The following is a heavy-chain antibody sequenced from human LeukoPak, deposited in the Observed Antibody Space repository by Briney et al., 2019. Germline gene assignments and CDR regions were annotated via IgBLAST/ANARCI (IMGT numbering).Heavy chain of an antibody. CDR3: ARGGVMATIPFHY. V-gene: IGHV1-69*05. J-gene: IGHJ4*02. CDR1: GGTFSSYA. CDR2: IIPIFGTA. Sequence: SVKVSCKASGGTFSSYAISWVRQAPGQGLEWMGRIIPIFGTANYAQKFQGRVTITTDESTSTAYMELSSLRSEDTAVYYCARGGVMATIPFHYWGQGTLVTVSS. D-gene: IGHD5-24*01.